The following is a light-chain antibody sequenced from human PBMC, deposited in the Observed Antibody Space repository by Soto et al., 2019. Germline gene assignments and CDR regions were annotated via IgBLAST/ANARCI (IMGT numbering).Light chain of an antibody. Sequence: QSALTQPASVSGSPGQSITISCTGTSSDGGGYNYVSWYQQHPGKAPKLMIYEVSNRPSGVSNRFSGSKSGNTASLTVSGLHAEDEADYYCSSYTSSSTLYVFGTWTKLTVL. J-gene: IGLJ1*01. V-gene: IGLV2-14*01. CDR2: EVS. CDR3: SSYTSSSTLYV. CDR1: SSDGGGYNY.